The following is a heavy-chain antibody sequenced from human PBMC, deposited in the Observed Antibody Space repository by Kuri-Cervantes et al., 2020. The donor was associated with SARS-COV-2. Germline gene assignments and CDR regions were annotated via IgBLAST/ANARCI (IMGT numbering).Heavy chain of an antibody. CDR3: ARDLDSSGYGYYYYGMDV. J-gene: IGHJ6*02. D-gene: IGHD3-22*01. CDR1: GYTFTSYA. CDR2: INPNSGGT. Sequence: ASVKVSCKASGYTFTSYAMHWVRQAPGQGLEWMGWINPNSGGTNYAQKFQGWVTMTRDTSISTAYMELSRLRSDDTAVYYCARDLDSSGYGYYYYGMDVWGQGTTVTVSS. V-gene: IGHV1-2*04.